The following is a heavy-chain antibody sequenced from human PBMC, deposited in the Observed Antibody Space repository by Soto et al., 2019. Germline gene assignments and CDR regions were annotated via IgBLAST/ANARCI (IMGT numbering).Heavy chain of an antibody. CDR3: ARVGYCSSTSCYTGYYYYYGMDV. V-gene: IGHV1-18*01. CDR1: GCTFTSYG. CDR2: ISAYNGNT. D-gene: IGHD2-2*02. Sequence: ASVKVSCKASGCTFTSYGINWVRQAPGQGLEWMGWISAYNGNTNSAQKLQGRVTMTTDTSTSTAYMELRSLRSDDTAVYYCARVGYCSSTSCYTGYYYYYGMDVWGQGTTVTVS. J-gene: IGHJ6*02.